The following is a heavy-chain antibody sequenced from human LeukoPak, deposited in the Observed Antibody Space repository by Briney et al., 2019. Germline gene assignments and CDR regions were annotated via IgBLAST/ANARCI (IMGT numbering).Heavy chain of an antibody. CDR2: ISSGGSTI. CDR3: ARALNYVWGSYRYPYYFDY. D-gene: IGHD3-16*02. V-gene: IGHV3-48*03. CDR1: GFTFSSYE. J-gene: IGHJ4*02. Sequence: GGSLRLSCAASGFTFSSYEMNWVRQAPGKGLEWVSYISSGGSTIYYADSVKGRFTISRGNAKNSLYLQTNSLRAEDTAVYYCARALNYVWGSYRYPYYFDYWGQGTLVTVSS.